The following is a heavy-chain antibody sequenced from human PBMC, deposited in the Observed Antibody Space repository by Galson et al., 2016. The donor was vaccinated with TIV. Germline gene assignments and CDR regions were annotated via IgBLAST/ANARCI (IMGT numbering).Heavy chain of an antibody. V-gene: IGHV3-23*01. Sequence: SLRLSCAASGFTFSTYAMSWVRQAPGKGLEWVSSIGTGGKTYYADSVKGRFTISRDNSKDSLRLQMNSLRADDTAVYYCAKPDIATIDINYYFDYWGQGTLVTVSS. D-gene: IGHD5-24*01. CDR2: IGTGGKT. CDR1: GFTFSTYA. J-gene: IGHJ4*02. CDR3: AKPDIATIDINYYFDY.